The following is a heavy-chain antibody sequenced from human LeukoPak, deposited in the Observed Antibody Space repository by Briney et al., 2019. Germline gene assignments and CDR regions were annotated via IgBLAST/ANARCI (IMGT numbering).Heavy chain of an antibody. V-gene: IGHV2-70*11. CDR3: ARITPAGRQLDY. Sequence: SGPALVKPTQTLTLTCTFSGFSLSTSGMCVSWIRQPPGKALEWLARIDWDDDKYYSTSLKTRLTISKDTSKNQVVLTMTNTDPVDTATYYCARITPAGRQLDYWGQGTLVTVSS. D-gene: IGHD6-13*01. CDR2: IDWDDDK. CDR1: GFSLSTSGMC. J-gene: IGHJ4*02.